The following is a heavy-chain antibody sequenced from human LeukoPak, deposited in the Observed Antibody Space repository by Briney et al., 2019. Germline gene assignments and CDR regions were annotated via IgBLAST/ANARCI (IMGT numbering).Heavy chain of an antibody. CDR3: ARAPSEVGGYCPEYFRH. CDR2: IKSDGKT. J-gene: IGHJ1*01. Sequence: GGSLRLSCEAPGFTLSRYWMHWVRQAPGKGLVWVSRIKSDGKTNYADSVKGRFTISGDNAKNTVSLQMDSLRAEDTGVYYCARAPSEVGGYCPEYFRHWGQGTLVTVSS. V-gene: IGHV3-74*01. D-gene: IGHD2-21*01. CDR1: GFTLSRYW.